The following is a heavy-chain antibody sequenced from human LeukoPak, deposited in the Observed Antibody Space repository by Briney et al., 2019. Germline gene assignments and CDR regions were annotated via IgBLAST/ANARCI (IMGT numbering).Heavy chain of an antibody. V-gene: IGHV4-59*01. J-gene: IGHJ3*02. CDR3: ARVVLPPGGAFDI. D-gene: IGHD2/OR15-2a*01. CDR2: IYYGGST. Sequence: SETLSLTCTVSGGXISSYYWSWIRQPPGKGPEWIGYIYYGGSTNYNPSLKSRVAISVDTSKNQFSLKLSSVTAADTAVYYCARVVLPPGGAFDIWGQGTMVTVSS. CDR1: GGXISSYY.